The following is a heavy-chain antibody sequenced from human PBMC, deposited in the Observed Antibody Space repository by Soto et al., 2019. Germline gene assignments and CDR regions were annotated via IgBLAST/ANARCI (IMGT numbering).Heavy chain of an antibody. Sequence: GASVKVSCKASGYSFSSHYMHWVKQAPGQGLEWLGIINPTGGSTTYAENFQGWVTMTRDTSISTAYMELSRLRSDDTAVYYCATSRTSIAVAGETEYYFDYWGQGTLVTVSS. CDR2: INPTGGST. CDR1: GYSFSSHY. CDR3: ATSRTSIAVAGETEYYFDY. D-gene: IGHD6-19*01. V-gene: IGHV1-2*04. J-gene: IGHJ4*02.